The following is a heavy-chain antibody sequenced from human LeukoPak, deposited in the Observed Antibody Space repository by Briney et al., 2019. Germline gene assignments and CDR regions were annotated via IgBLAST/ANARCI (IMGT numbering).Heavy chain of an antibody. D-gene: IGHD2-8*01. Sequence: PGGSLRLSCAASGFTFSSYDMTFVRQALGKGLEWVLTIMGSGDIPYYAGSVKGRFTISRDNSKNALYLQIHSLTAEDAAVYYCAKDNGVIVSGYFDLWGQGTLLTVSS. CDR2: IMGSGDIP. J-gene: IGHJ4*02. CDR1: GFTFSSYD. CDR3: AKDNGVIVSGYFDL. V-gene: IGHV3-23*01.